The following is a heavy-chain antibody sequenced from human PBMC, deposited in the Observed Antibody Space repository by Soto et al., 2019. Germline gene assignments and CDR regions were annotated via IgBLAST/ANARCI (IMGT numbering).Heavy chain of an antibody. Sequence: LSLTCAVYGGSFSGYYWSWIRQPPGKGLEWIGEINHSGSTNYNPSLKGRVTISVDTSKNHFSLKLSSVTAADTAVYYCARGRFYYDFWSGYPPLFASWGQGTLVTVSS. J-gene: IGHJ4*02. CDR1: GGSFSGYY. CDR3: ARGRFYYDFWSGYPPLFAS. CDR2: INHSGST. V-gene: IGHV4-34*01. D-gene: IGHD3-3*01.